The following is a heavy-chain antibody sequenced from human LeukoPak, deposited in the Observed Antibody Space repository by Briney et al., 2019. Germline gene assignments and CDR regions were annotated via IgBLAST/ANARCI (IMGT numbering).Heavy chain of an antibody. CDR1: GFTFSSYS. Sequence: GGSLRLSCAASGFTFSSYSMSWVRQAPGKGLEWVSSITSSSGHIYYADSLKGRFSISRDNTKNSLYLQINSLRAEDTAVYYCARDHVVRGENYYYYGMDVWGQGTTVTVSS. D-gene: IGHD3-10*01. J-gene: IGHJ6*02. V-gene: IGHV3-21*04. CDR2: ITSSSGHI. CDR3: ARDHVVRGENYYYYGMDV.